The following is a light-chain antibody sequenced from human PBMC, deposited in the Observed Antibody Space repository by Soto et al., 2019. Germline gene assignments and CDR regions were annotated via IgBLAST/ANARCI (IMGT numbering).Light chain of an antibody. CDR1: QSFSSH. CDR3: QQYNNWPPGT. J-gene: IGKJ5*01. CDR2: GAS. V-gene: IGKV3-15*01. Sequence: VLTQSPGTLSLSPGDRPTLSCRSSQSFSSHFLAWYQQKPGQAPRLLIYGASTRATGIPARFSGSGSGTEFTLTISSLQSEDFAVYYCQQYNNWPPGTFGQGTRLEIK.